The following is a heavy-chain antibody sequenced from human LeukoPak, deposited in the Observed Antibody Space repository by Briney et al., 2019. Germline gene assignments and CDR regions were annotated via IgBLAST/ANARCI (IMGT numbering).Heavy chain of an antibody. Sequence: ASVKVSCKASGYTVTSYYMHWVRQAPGQGLEWMGIVNPSGGSTSYAQKFQGRVTMTRDTSASTVYMELSSLRSEDTAVYYCARGLGYCSSTSCSPYDYWGQGTLVTVSS. CDR3: ARGLGYCSSTSCSPYDY. CDR2: VNPSGGST. D-gene: IGHD2-2*01. CDR1: GYTVTSYY. J-gene: IGHJ4*02. V-gene: IGHV1-46*01.